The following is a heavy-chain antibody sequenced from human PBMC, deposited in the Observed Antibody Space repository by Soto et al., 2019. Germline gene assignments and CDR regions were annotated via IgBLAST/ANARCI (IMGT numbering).Heavy chain of an antibody. J-gene: IGHJ4*02. CDR2: TWYDGNNK. Sequence: QVQLVESGGGVVQPGGSLRLSCAASGFTFSNYGMHWVRQAPGKGLEWVAVTWYDGNNKYYADSVKGRFTISRDNSNNTLYVQMTSLRAEDTAVYYCARGLHSLFDYWGQGTLVTVSS. CDR3: ARGLHSLFDY. D-gene: IGHD2-21*01. CDR1: GFTFSNYG. V-gene: IGHV3-33*01.